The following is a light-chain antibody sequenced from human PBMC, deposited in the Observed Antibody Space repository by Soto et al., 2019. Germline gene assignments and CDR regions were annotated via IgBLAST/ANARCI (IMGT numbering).Light chain of an antibody. CDR3: QQRSNWPMT. Sequence: EIVLAQSPATLSLSPGERATLSCRASQSVGSYLVWYQEKPGQAPRLLIHDVSNRDTDIPARFSGSGSGTEFTLTISSLEPEDFAVYYCQQRSNWPMTFGPGTKVEIK. J-gene: IGKJ3*01. CDR1: QSVGSY. V-gene: IGKV3-11*01. CDR2: DVS.